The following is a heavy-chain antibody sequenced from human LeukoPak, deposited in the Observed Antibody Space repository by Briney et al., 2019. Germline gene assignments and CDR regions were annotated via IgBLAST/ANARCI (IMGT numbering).Heavy chain of an antibody. CDR2: INSDGSRT. CDR3: ARARGNNYGFFDY. CDR1: GFTFSSYG. V-gene: IGHV3-74*01. J-gene: IGHJ4*02. D-gene: IGHD3/OR15-3a*01. Sequence: GSLRLSCAASGFTFSSYGMHWVRQAPGKGLVWVSRINSDGSRTYYADSVKGRFTISIDNAKNTLYLQMNSLRAEDTAVYYCARARGNNYGFFDYWGQGILVTVSS.